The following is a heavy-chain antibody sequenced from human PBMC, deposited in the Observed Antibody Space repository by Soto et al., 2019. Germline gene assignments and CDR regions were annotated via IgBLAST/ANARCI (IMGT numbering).Heavy chain of an antibody. Sequence: EVQLVESGGGLVQPGRSLRLSCAASGFTFDDYAMHWVRQAPGKGLEWVSGISWHSGSIGYADSVKGRFTISRDNAKNSLYLQMNSLRAEDTALYYCAKGLSSGIFDYWGQGTLVTVSS. J-gene: IGHJ4*02. CDR1: GFTFDDYA. CDR3: AKGLSSGIFDY. D-gene: IGHD2-15*01. V-gene: IGHV3-9*01. CDR2: ISWHSGSI.